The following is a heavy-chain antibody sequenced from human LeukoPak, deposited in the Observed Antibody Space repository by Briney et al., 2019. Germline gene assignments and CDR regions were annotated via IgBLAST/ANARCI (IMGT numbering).Heavy chain of an antibody. CDR3: ARDGVNYYDISGYDI. CDR1: GGSISSYY. CDR2: IYYSGST. J-gene: IGHJ4*02. D-gene: IGHD3-22*01. Sequence: SETLSLTCTVSGGSISSYYWSWIRQPPGKGLEWIGYIYYSGSTNYNPSLKSRVTISVDTSKNQFSLKLSSVTAADTAVYYCARDGVNYYDISGYDIWGRGILVTVSS. V-gene: IGHV4-59*01.